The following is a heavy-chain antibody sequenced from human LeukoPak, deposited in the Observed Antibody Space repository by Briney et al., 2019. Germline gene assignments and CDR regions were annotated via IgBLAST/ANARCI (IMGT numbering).Heavy chain of an antibody. CDR2: IYSGGKT. CDR3: ASPSSGQSFDI. V-gene: IGHV3-53*01. J-gene: IGHJ3*02. D-gene: IGHD3-22*01. Sequence: GGSLRLSCAASGFTVSSNYISWVRQAPGRGLEWVSVIYSGGKTFYADSVKGRFTISGDKSKNTLYLQMNSLRAEDTAVYYCASPSSGQSFDIWGQGTMVTASS. CDR1: GFTVSSNY.